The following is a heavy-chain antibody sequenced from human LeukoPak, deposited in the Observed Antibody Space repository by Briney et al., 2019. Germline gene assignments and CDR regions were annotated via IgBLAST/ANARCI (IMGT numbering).Heavy chain of an antibody. J-gene: IGHJ4*02. CDR1: GFTFSSYS. D-gene: IGHD3-22*01. CDR2: ISSSSSYI. CDR3: ARDGPYYYDSGGFSDY. Sequence: SGGSLRLSCAASGFTFSSYSMNWVRQAPGKGLEWVSSISSSSSYIYYADSVKGRFTISRDNAKNSLYLQMNSLRAEDTAVYYCARDGPYYYDSGGFSDYWGQGTLVTVSS. V-gene: IGHV3-21*01.